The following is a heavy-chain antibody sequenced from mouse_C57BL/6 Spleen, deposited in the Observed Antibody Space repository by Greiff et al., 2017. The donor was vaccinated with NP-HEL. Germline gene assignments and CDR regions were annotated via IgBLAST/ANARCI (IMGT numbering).Heavy chain of an antibody. V-gene: IGHV6-3*01. CDR3: TKAAQALYYFDY. Sequence: EVKLVESGGGLVQPGGSMKLSCVASGFTFSNYWMNWVRQSPEKGLEWVAQIRLKSDNYATHYAESVKGRFTISRDDSKSSVYLQMNNLRAEDTGIYYCTKAAQALYYFDYWGKGTTLTVSS. CDR1: GFTFSNYW. D-gene: IGHD3-2*02. CDR2: IRLKSDNYAT. J-gene: IGHJ2*01.